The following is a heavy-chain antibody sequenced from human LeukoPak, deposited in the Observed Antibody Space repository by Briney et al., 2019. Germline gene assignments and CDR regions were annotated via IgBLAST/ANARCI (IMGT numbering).Heavy chain of an antibody. Sequence: PGGSLRLSCATSGFTFSSSAMHWVRQAPGKGLEWVTFIRYDANEKYYAASVKGRFTVSRDNSKNTLYLQMNSLTVEDTAVYYCAQGRDRRGYFEYWGQGTPVTVSS. V-gene: IGHV3-30*02. J-gene: IGHJ4*02. D-gene: IGHD3-10*01. CDR3: AQGRDRRGYFEY. CDR1: GFTFSSSA. CDR2: IRYDANEK.